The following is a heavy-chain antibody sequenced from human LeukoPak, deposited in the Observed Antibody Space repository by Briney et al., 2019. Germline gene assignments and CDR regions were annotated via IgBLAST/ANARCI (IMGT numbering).Heavy chain of an antibody. D-gene: IGHD3-3*01. CDR1: GFPFSNSG. J-gene: IGHJ4*02. CDR2: ISASGDST. CDR3: AKGAYYAD. V-gene: IGHV3-23*01. Sequence: PGGSLRLSCAASGFPFSNSGMNWVPQAPGKGLEWVSTISASGDSTYYADSVKGGFTSSRDNSKNTLYLQMNSLRAEDTAVYYCAKGAYYADWGQGTLVTVSS.